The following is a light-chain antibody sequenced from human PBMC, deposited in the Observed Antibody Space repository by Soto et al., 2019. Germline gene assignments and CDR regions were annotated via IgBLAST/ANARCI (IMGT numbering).Light chain of an antibody. CDR3: KQAVQTPRT. CDR1: QSLLHSNGYNY. Sequence: IVMTQSPLSLPVTPGEPASISCRSSQSLLHSNGYNYLDWYLQKPGQSPHLLIYAGSNGASGVPDRFSGSGSGTDFTLKISRVEAEDVGTYYCKQAVQTPRTFCPGTKLEIK. J-gene: IGKJ2*01. CDR2: AGS. V-gene: IGKV2-28*01.